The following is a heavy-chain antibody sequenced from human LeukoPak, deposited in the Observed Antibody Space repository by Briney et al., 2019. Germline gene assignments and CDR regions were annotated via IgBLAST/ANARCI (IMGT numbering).Heavy chain of an antibody. CDR2: INPNSGGT. Sequence: ASVTVSCKASGYTFAAYYVHWVRQAPGQGLEWMGWINPNSGGTKSAQKFQGRVTVTRDTSISTVYMELSSLRSDDTAVYYCARDRREYFDYWGQGTLVTVSS. CDR3: ARDRREYFDY. V-gene: IGHV1-2*02. J-gene: IGHJ4*02. CDR1: GYTFAAYY.